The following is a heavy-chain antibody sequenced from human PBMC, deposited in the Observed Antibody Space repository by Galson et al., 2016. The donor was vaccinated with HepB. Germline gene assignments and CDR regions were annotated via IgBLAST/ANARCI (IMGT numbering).Heavy chain of an antibody. J-gene: IGHJ6*02. V-gene: IGHV4-31*03. Sequence: TLSLTCTVSGGSIDNGGYYWNWIRQHPGKGLEWIGYIYYSGSTYYNPSLKSRVTISADTSKNQLSLKLSSVTAADTAVYYCARSHYDFWSGHYGMDVWGQGTTVTV. CDR3: ARSHYDFWSGHYGMDV. D-gene: IGHD3-3*01. CDR2: IYYSGST. CDR1: GGSIDNGGYY.